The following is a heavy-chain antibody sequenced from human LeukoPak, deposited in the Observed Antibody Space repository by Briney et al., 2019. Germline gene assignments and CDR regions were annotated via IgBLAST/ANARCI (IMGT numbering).Heavy chain of an antibody. CDR3: AKGLRYFDWLPPQHYYYMDV. V-gene: IGHV3-23*01. CDR1: GFTFSSYA. CDR2: ISGSGGST. Sequence: PGGSLRLSCAASGFTFSSYAMSWVRQAPGKGLEWVSAISGSGGSTYYADSVKGRFTISRDNSKNTLYLQMNSLRAEDTAVYYCAKGLRYFDWLPPQHYYYMDVWGKGTTVTVSS. D-gene: IGHD3-9*01. J-gene: IGHJ6*03.